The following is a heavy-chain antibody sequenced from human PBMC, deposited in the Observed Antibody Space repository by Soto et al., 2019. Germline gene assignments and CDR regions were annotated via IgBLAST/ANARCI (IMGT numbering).Heavy chain of an antibody. D-gene: IGHD2-15*01. Sequence: EVQLVESGGGLVQPGRSLRLSCAASGFTFSNYWMHWVRQAPGKGLEWVSRIDSDGSSITYADFVKGRFTISRDNAKNTVYMHMYSLTAEGTAVYYCVRTSLVVAVAIRVDFWGQGKLVTVSS. V-gene: IGHV3-74*01. J-gene: IGHJ4*02. CDR1: GFTFSNYW. CDR2: IDSDGSSI. CDR3: VRTSLVVAVAIRVDF.